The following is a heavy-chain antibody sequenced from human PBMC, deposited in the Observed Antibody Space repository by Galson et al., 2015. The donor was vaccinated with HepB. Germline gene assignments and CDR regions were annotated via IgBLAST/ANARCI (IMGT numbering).Heavy chain of an antibody. Sequence: SVKVSCKASGYTFTSYGISWVRQAPGQGLEWMGWISAYNGNTNYAQKLQGRVTMTTDTSTSTAYMELRSLRSDDTAVYYCARVPERWLQLHWFDPWGQGTLVTASS. V-gene: IGHV1-18*01. J-gene: IGHJ5*02. CDR2: ISAYNGNT. CDR3: ARVPERWLQLHWFDP. D-gene: IGHD5-24*01. CDR1: GYTFTSYG.